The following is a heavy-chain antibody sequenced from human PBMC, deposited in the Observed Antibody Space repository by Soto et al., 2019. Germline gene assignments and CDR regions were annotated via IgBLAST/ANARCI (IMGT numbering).Heavy chain of an antibody. CDR2: IYYSGST. D-gene: IGHD3-10*01. J-gene: IGHJ4*02. CDR1: GGSISSSSYY. CDR3: ARQVRDYYGSGSYYFVFDY. V-gene: IGHV4-39*01. Sequence: SETLSLTCTVSGGSISSSSYYWGWIRQPPGKGLEWIGSIYYSGSTYYNPSLKSRVTISVDTSKNQFSLKLSSVTAADTAVYYCARQVRDYYGSGSYYFVFDYWGQGTLVTVSS.